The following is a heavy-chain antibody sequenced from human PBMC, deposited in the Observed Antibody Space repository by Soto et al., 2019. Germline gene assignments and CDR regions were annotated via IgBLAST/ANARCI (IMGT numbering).Heavy chain of an antibody. CDR3: ARDRTDSGYYTNWLDP. J-gene: IGHJ5*02. Sequence: SVKLCWKASGGGLGCDAITWVRQAHGQGLEWVGRIIPIFGTTNYAQNLQGRVTISADKSTLTSYMELHSLTSDDTALYYCARDRTDSGYYTNWLDPWGQGTQVTVSS. CDR2: IIPIFGTT. V-gene: IGHV1-69*06. CDR1: GGGLGCDA. D-gene: IGHD3-22*01.